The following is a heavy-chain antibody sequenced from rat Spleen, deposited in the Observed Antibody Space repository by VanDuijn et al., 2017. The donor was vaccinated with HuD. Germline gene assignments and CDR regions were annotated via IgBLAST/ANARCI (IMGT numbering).Heavy chain of an antibody. V-gene: IGHV2-41*01. CDR2: IWNTGGT. CDR1: GFSLTSYN. CDR3: ARIPSLKLRREFDY. J-gene: IGHJ2*01. D-gene: IGHD1-11*01. Sequence: QVQLKESGPGLVQPSQTLSLTCTVAGFSLTSYNVHWVRQPPGKGLEWMGVIWNTGGTRYNSALKSRLSISKDTSKSQVFLKMNSLQTEDTATYYCARIPSLKLRREFDYWGQGVMVTVSS.